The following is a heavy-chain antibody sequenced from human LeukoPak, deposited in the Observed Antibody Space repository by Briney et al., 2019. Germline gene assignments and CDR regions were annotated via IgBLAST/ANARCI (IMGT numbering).Heavy chain of an antibody. V-gene: IGHV3-48*04. CDR2: ISSGSTTI. CDR1: GFIFGSYS. J-gene: IGHJ4*02. CDR3: AKDRRIVVVPASAFDY. Sequence: GGSLRLSCAASGFIFGSYSMNWVRQAPGKGLEWVSYISSGSTTIYYSDSVKGRFTISRDNARDSLYLQMNSLRAEDTAVYYCAKDRRIVVVPASAFDYWGQGTLVTVSS. D-gene: IGHD2-2*01.